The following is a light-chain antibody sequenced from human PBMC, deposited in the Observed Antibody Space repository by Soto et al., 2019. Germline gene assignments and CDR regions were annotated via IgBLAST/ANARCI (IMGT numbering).Light chain of an antibody. Sequence: IVLSQSPGTLSLTPGERATLSCRASQSVSSSYLAWYQQKPGQAPRLLIYGASSRATGIPDRFSGSGSGTDFTLTISRLEPEDFAVYYCQRRSDWPPITFGQGTRLEIK. J-gene: IGKJ5*01. V-gene: IGKV3D-20*02. CDR1: QSVSSSY. CDR2: GAS. CDR3: QRRSDWPPIT.